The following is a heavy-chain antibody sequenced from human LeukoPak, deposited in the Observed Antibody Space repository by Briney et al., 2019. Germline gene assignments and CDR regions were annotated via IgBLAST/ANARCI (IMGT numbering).Heavy chain of an antibody. Sequence: GGSLRLSCTASGFTFTTYGMTGVRQAPGKGLEWISSMSSGSRYIYYADSVRGRFTISRDNTRNSLYLAMNNLRAEDTAIYYWARDRPAGAYRIFLLHRGQGNPVTVSS. CDR3: ARDRPAGAYRIFLLH. D-gene: IGHD2-15*01. CDR2: MSSGSRYI. J-gene: IGHJ1*01. V-gene: IGHV3-21*06. CDR1: GFTFTTYG.